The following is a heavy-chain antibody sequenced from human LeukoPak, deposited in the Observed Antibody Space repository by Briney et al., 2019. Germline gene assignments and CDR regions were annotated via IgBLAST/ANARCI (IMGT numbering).Heavy chain of an antibody. CDR2: ISIGTSFI. J-gene: IGHJ4*02. Sequence: PGGSLRLSCAASGFTFSSYNMNWVRQAPGKGLEWVAYISIGTSFIYYADSVKGRFTISRDNAKNSLYLQMNSLRAEDTAVYYCARDLMGIAYRGAFYYWGQGTLVTVSS. CDR1: GFTFSSYN. V-gene: IGHV3-21*04. CDR3: ARDLMGIAYRGAFYY. D-gene: IGHD6-13*01.